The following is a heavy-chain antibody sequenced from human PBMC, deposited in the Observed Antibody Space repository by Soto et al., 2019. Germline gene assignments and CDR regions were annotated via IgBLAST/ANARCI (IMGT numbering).Heavy chain of an antibody. CDR2: ISSSGSTI. CDR1: GFTFSSYE. Sequence: ESGGGLVQPGGSLRLSCAASGFTFSSYEMNWVRQAPGKGLEWVSYISSSGSTIYYADSVKGRFTISRDNAKNSLYLQMNSLRAEDTAVYYCARDAIVVVPAAIAYYGMDVWGQGTTVTVSS. D-gene: IGHD2-2*01. J-gene: IGHJ6*02. V-gene: IGHV3-48*03. CDR3: ARDAIVVVPAAIAYYGMDV.